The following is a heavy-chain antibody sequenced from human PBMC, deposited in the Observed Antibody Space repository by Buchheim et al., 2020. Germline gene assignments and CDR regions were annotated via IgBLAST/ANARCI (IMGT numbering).Heavy chain of an antibody. CDR2: ISYDGSNK. CDR1: GFTFSSYG. CDR3: AKTDRSSWFGYYYYGMGV. D-gene: IGHD6-13*01. J-gene: IGHJ6*02. Sequence: QVQLVESGGGVVQPGRSLRLSCAASGFTFSSYGMHWVRQAPGKGLEWVAVISYDGSNKYYADSVKGRFTISRDNSKNTLYLQMNSLRAEDTAVYYCAKTDRSSWFGYYYYGMGVWGQGTT. V-gene: IGHV3-30*18.